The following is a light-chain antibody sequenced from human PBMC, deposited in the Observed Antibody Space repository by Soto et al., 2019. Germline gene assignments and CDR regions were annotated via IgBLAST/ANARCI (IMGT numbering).Light chain of an antibody. V-gene: IGLV3-21*02. J-gene: IGLJ1*01. CDR1: NIGGKS. CDR3: QVWDNDSDHYV. CDR2: DDA. Sequence: SYELTQPPLVSVAPGQTARITCGGDNIGGKSLHWYQQKPGQAPVLVVYDDADRPSGIPERFSGSNSGNTATLTISRVEAGDEADYYCQVWDNDSDHYVFGTGTKVTVL.